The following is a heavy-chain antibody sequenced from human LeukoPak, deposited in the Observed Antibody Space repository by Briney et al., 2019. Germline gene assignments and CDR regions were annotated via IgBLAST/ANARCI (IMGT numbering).Heavy chain of an antibody. D-gene: IGHD6-6*01. CDR3: ASGLGAARRRTDY. V-gene: IGHV1-18*01. J-gene: IGHJ4*02. CDR1: GYTFTSYG. CDR2: ISAYNGNT. Sequence: ASVKVSCKASGYTFTSYGISWGRRAPGQGLGGLGWISAYNGNTNYVQKLQGRVTMTTDTSTSTAYMELRSLRSDDTAVYYCASGLGAARRRTDYWGQGALVTVSS.